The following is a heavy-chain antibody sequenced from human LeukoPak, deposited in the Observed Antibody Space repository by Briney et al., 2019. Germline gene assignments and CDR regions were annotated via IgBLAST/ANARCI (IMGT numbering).Heavy chain of an antibody. CDR1: GCTFISYW. CDR3: ARDAPGNTALDY. D-gene: IGHD5-18*01. V-gene: IGHV3-74*01. Sequence: PGGSLRLSCAASGCTFISYWMHWVRQAPGKGLVWVSRINEYGSSTDFADSVKGRFTISRENAKNTLYLQMNSLRAEDTAVYYCARDAPGNTALDYWGQGTLVTVSS. CDR2: INEYGSST. J-gene: IGHJ4*02.